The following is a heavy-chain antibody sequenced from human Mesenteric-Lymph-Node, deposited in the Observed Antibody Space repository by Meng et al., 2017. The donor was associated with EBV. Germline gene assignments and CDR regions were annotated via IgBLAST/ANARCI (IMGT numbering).Heavy chain of an antibody. CDR3: ARVNEGQWLVRGAFDY. V-gene: IGHV4-4*02. CDR1: GGAISTSNW. D-gene: IGHD6-19*01. CDR2: IYHRGST. Sequence: QVQLQEAGPGLVKPSRSLPLTCAVAGGAISTSNWWSWVRQPPGKGLEWIGEIYHRGSTNDNPSLTSRVTISVDESKNEFSLSLTSVTAADTAVYFCARVNEGQWLVRGAFDYWGQGTLVTVSS. J-gene: IGHJ4*02.